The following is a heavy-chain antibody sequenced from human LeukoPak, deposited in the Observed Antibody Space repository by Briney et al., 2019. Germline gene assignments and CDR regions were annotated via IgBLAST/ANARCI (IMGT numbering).Heavy chain of an antibody. CDR1: GYSISRGYY. V-gene: IGHV4-38-2*02. CDR3: ASLSQWLAPHRPAFDI. Sequence: SETLSLTCTVSGYSISRGYYWGWIRQPPGKGLEWIGSIYHSGSTYYNPSLKSRVTISVDTSKNQFSLKLSSVTAADTAVYYCASLSQWLAPHRPAFDIWGQGTMVTVSS. D-gene: IGHD6-19*01. CDR2: IYHSGST. J-gene: IGHJ3*02.